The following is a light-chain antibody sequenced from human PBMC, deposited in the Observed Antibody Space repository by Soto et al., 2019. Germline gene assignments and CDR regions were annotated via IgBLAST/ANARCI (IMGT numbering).Light chain of an antibody. J-gene: IGKJ4*01. Sequence: EIVLTQSPGTLSLSPGERATLSCRASQSINRHLAWYRQKPGQAPRLLIYDASSGATGIPDRFSGSGSGTDFTLTISRLEPEDFAVYYCQQYGSSPLTLGGGTKVDIK. CDR3: QQYGSSPLT. V-gene: IGKV3-20*01. CDR1: QSINRH. CDR2: DAS.